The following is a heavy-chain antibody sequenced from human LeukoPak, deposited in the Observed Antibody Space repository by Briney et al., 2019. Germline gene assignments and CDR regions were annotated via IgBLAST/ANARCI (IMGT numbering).Heavy chain of an antibody. Sequence: SQTLSLTCTVSGGSISSGGYYWSWIRQHPGKGLEWIGYIYYSGCTYYNPSLKSRVTISVDTSKNQFSLKLSSVTAADTAVYYCARGYCSGGSCYSGLFDYWGQGTLVTVSS. CDR2: IYYSGCT. V-gene: IGHV4-31*03. CDR3: ARGYCSGGSCYSGLFDY. J-gene: IGHJ4*02. CDR1: GGSISSGGYY. D-gene: IGHD2-15*01.